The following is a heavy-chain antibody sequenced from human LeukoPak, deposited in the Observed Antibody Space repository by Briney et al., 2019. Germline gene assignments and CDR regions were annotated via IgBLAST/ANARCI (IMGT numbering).Heavy chain of an antibody. CDR2: INHSGST. CDR1: GGSFSGYY. J-gene: IGHJ5*02. V-gene: IGHV4-34*01. CDR3: TRDRENWFDP. Sequence: SETLSLTCAVNGGSFSGYYWSWIRQPPGKGLEWIGEINHSGSTNYNPSLKSRVTISVDTSKNQFSLKLSSVTAADTAVYYCTRDRENWFDPWSQGTLVTVSS.